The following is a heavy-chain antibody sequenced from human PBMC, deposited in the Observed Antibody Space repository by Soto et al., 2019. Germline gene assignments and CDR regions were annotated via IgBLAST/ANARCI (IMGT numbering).Heavy chain of an antibody. CDR3: ARSVDP. V-gene: IGHV4-59*11. J-gene: IGHJ5*02. Sequence: PSETLSLTCTVSGPSIRPHYWSWIRQPPGKGLEWIGYISYSGNTNYNPSLQSRLTVSVDTSRNQFSLKLSSVTAADTAVYYCARSVDPWGQGTLVTVS. CDR2: ISYSGNT. CDR1: GPSIRPHY.